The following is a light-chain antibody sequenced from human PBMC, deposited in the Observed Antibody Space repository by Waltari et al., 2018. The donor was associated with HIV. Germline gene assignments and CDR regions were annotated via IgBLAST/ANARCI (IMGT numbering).Light chain of an antibody. CDR2: DAS. Sequence: SYVLTQPPSVSVAPGQTARITCGGNNIGSKSVHWYQQKPGQAPVLVVYDASDRPSGIPERFSGSNSGNTATLTISRVEAGDEADYYCQVWDSGSDHYVFGTGTKVTVL. CDR1: NIGSKS. CDR3: QVWDSGSDHYV. V-gene: IGLV3-21*02. J-gene: IGLJ1*01.